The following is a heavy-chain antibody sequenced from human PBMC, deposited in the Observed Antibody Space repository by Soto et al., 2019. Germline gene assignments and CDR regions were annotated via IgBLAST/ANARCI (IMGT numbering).Heavy chain of an antibody. CDR1: GGSISSGDYY. CDR3: ARARIQGIVADWFDP. D-gene: IGHD2-15*01. CDR2: IYYSGST. V-gene: IGHV4-30-4*01. Sequence: QVQLQESGPGLVKPSQTLSLTCTVSGGSISSGDYYWSWIRQPPGKGLEWIGYIYYSGSTYYNPSPKSRVTISVDTSKNQFSLKLSSVTAADTAVYYCARARIQGIVADWFDPWGQGTLVTVSS. J-gene: IGHJ5*02.